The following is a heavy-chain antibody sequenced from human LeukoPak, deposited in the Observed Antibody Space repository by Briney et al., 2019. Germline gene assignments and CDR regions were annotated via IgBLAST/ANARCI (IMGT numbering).Heavy chain of an antibody. V-gene: IGHV3-33*01. D-gene: IGHD3-3*01. CDR2: IWFDGSNK. CDR3: ARDFWLLGPYFDY. CDR1: GFTFSSYG. Sequence: GGSLRLSCAASGFTFSSYGMPWVRQAPGKGLEWVAVIWFDGSNKYYADSVKGRFTISRDNSKSTLYLQMNSLRAEDTAVYYCARDFWLLGPYFDYWGQGTLVTVSS. J-gene: IGHJ4*02.